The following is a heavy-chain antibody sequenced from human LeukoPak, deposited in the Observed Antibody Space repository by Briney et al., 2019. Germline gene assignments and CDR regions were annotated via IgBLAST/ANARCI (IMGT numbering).Heavy chain of an antibody. V-gene: IGHV3-21*01. Sequence: GGSLRLSCAASGFTFSSYSVNWVRQAPGKGLEWVSSISSSSSYIYYADSVKGRFTISRDNAKNSLYLQMNSLRAEDTAVYYCARDCSGGSCYWVFEYWGQGTLVTVSS. CDR3: ARDCSGGSCYWVFEY. CDR1: GFTFSSYS. CDR2: ISSSSSYI. J-gene: IGHJ4*02. D-gene: IGHD2-15*01.